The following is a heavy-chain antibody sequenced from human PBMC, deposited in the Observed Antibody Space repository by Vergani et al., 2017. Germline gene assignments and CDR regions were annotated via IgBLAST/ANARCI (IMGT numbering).Heavy chain of an antibody. Sequence: QLVQSGPEVKKPGSSVKVSCKASGGTFSSYAISWVRQAPGQGLEWMGRIIPSLVIANYAQEFQGRVTITADKSTSTASMELSSLRSEDTAVYYCAREDMDTACGMDDWGQGTTGTVSS. D-gene: IGHD5-18*01. J-gene: IGHJ6*02. V-gene: IGHV1-69*09. CDR3: AREDMDTACGMDD. CDR2: IIPSLVIA. CDR1: GGTFSSYA.